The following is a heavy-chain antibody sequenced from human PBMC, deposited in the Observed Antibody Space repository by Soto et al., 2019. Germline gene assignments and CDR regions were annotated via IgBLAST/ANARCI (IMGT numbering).Heavy chain of an antibody. CDR3: ATRRDASYYYYGMDV. D-gene: IGHD2-2*01. V-gene: IGHV3-23*01. CDR1: GFTFSTYA. CDR2: ISGSGDST. J-gene: IGHJ6*02. Sequence: GGSLRLSCAASGFTFSTYAMSWVRQAPGKGLEWVSAISGSGDSTYYADSVKGRFTISRDNSKNTLFLQMNSLRAEDTAVYYCATRRDASYYYYGMDVWGQGXTVTVS.